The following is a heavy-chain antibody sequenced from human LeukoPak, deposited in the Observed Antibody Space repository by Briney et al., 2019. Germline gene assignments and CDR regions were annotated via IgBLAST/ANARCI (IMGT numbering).Heavy chain of an antibody. CDR3: ASHVTVLGTRGFDF. D-gene: IGHD6-19*01. J-gene: IGHJ4*02. CDR1: GDSITSHSW. CDR2: VHHGGAS. Sequence: PSGTLSLTCAVSGDSITSHSWWSWVRQPPGKGLEWIGEVHHGGASNYDPSLESRVTISVDKSKNRFSLSLRSVTAADTATYYCASHVTVLGTRGFDFWGRGTLVTVS. V-gene: IGHV4-4*02.